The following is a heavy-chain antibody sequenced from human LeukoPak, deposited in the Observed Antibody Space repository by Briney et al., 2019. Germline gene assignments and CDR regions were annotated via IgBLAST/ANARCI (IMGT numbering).Heavy chain of an antibody. CDR3: VRGHYAGSAF. V-gene: IGHV3-53*01. CDR2: IHPGGNT. Sequence: GGSLRLSCAASGLTVSTNFMSWVRQAPGKGLEWVSVIHPGGNTYYEASVKGRFTISRDNLKNTIHLKTNSLRVEHAAVYYCVRGHYAGSAFWGQGTLVTVSS. D-gene: IGHD2-2*01. J-gene: IGHJ1*01. CDR1: GLTVSTNF.